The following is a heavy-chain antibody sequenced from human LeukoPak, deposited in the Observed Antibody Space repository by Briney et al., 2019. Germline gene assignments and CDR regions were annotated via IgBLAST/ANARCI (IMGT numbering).Heavy chain of an antibody. Sequence: SGGSLRLSCAASGFTFSSYGMHWVRQAPGKGLEWVAFIRYDGSNKYYADSVKGRFTISRDYSKNTLYLQMNSLRTEETAVYYCAKGPAMVRGTFDPWGQGTLVTVSS. CDR1: GFTFSSYG. D-gene: IGHD3-10*01. J-gene: IGHJ5*02. CDR3: AKGPAMVRGTFDP. V-gene: IGHV3-30*02. CDR2: IRYDGSNK.